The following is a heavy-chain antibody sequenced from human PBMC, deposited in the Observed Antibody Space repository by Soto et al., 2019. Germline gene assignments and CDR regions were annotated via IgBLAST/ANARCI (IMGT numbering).Heavy chain of an antibody. J-gene: IGHJ5*02. CDR2: INPSGGST. CDR1: GGTFSSYG. CDR3: VRGSSCSNGVRYNLGWFGP. Sequence: SVKVSCKASGGTFSSYGISWVRQAPGQGLEWMGIINPSGGSTSYAQKFQGRVTITADESTSTDYMELSSLRAEDTAVYYCVRGSSCSNGVRYNLGWFGPWGQGTPVTVSS. V-gene: IGHV1-69*11. D-gene: IGHD2-8*01.